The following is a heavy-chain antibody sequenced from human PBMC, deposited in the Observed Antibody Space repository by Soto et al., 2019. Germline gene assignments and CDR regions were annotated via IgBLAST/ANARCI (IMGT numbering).Heavy chain of an antibody. D-gene: IGHD2-8*02. CDR1: GDSVNTHDW. J-gene: IGHJ4*02. V-gene: IGHV4-4*02. CDR3: ARRTSSGAIDD. Sequence: PSETLSLTCAVSGDSVNTHDWWAWVRQPPGKRPEWIGEISHNDLKNYHPFLKTRLSFSISRDRSSLQFSLSLRSVTATDTAVYFCARRTSSGAIDDWGQGKMVTVSS. CDR2: ISHNDLK.